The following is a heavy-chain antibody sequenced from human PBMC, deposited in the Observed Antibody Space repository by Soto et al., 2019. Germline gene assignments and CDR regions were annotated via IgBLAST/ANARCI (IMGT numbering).Heavy chain of an antibody. CDR2: ISSRSSTI. Sequence: GGSLRLSCAASGFTFSSYSMNWVRQAPGKGREWVSYISSRSSTIYYANSVKCLFTISSDNAKNSLYLQMTSLRAEDSAVYYCAIPFMLTADGYCSSGSCYYPDAFDIWGQGTMVTVSS. V-gene: IGHV3-48*04. CDR1: GFTFSSYS. J-gene: IGHJ3*02. CDR3: AIPFMLTADGYCSSGSCYYPDAFDI. D-gene: IGHD2-15*01.